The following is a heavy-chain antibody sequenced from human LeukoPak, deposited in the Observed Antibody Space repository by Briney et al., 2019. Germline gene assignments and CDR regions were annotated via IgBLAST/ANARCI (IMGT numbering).Heavy chain of an antibody. J-gene: IGHJ5*02. Sequence: SETLSLXCTVSGGSISSGSYYWSWIRQPAGKGLEWIGRIYTSGITNYNPSLKSRVTISVDTSKNQFSLKLSSVTAADTAVYYCARDGSKFHTSCCSWFDPWGQGTLVTVSS. V-gene: IGHV4-61*02. CDR3: ARDGSKFHTSCCSWFDP. D-gene: IGHD2-2*01. CDR1: GGSISSGSYY. CDR2: IYTSGIT.